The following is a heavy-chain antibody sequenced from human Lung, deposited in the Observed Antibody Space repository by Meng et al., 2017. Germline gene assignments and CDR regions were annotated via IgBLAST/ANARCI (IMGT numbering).Heavy chain of an antibody. J-gene: IGHJ2*01. Sequence: QVQLQESGPGLVKPSQTLSLTCTVSGGSISSSNYYWSWNRQPPGKGLEWSGHIYNSGSTYYNPSLKSRITISVDTSKNQFSLKLSSVTAADTAVYYCARGQKGYFDLWGRGTLVTASS. CDR2: IYNSGST. CDR1: GGSISSSNYY. CDR3: ARGQKGYFDL. V-gene: IGHV4-30-4*01.